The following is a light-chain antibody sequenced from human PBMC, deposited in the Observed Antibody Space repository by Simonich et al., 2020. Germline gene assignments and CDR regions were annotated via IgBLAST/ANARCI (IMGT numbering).Light chain of an antibody. CDR2: DDS. J-gene: IGLJ3*02. V-gene: IGLV3-21*03. CDR3: CSYAGSSTLV. Sequence: SYVLTQPPSVSVAPGKTARITCGGNNIGSKSVHWYQQKPGQAPVLVVYDDSDRPSGIPERFSGSKSGNTASLTISGLQAEDEADYYCCSYAGSSTLVFGGGTKLTVL. CDR1: NIGSKS.